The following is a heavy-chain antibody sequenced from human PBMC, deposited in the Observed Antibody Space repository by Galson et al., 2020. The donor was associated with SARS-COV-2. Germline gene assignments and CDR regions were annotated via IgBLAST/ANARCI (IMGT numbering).Heavy chain of an antibody. V-gene: IGHV3-21*01. CDR2: ITTSSSYM. Sequence: GGSLRLSCAASGFTFSDYGMNWVRQAPGKGLEWVSFITTSSSYMFYADSVKGRFTISRDNAKNSLYLEMNRLRAEDTAVYYCARAWGSGNYWGQGTLVTVS. CDR3: ARAWGSGNY. CDR1: GFTFSDYG. D-gene: IGHD3-16*01. J-gene: IGHJ4*02.